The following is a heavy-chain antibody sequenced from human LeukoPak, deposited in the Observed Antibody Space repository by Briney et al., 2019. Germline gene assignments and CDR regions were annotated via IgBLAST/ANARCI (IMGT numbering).Heavy chain of an antibody. Sequence: GGSLRLPCAASGFTFSSFAMHWVRQAPGKGLEYVSAITSDGGFTYYTNSVKGRFTISRDNSKNTLYLQVGSLRAEDMAVYYCATADFSGYYNYWGQGTLVTVSS. J-gene: IGHJ4*02. CDR3: ATADFSGYYNY. CDR2: ITSDGGFT. D-gene: IGHD3-3*01. V-gene: IGHV3-64*01. CDR1: GFTFSSFA.